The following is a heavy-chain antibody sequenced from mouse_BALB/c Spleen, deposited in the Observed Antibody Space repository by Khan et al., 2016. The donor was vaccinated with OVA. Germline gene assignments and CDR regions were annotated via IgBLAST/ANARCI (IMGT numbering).Heavy chain of an antibody. CDR1: GFTFSSYG. J-gene: IGHJ2*01. CDR2: LNSNGGST. CDR3: ARMARTIN. V-gene: IGHV5-6-3*01. Sequence: EVELVESGGGLVQPGGSLKLSCAASGFTFSSYGMSWVRQTPDKRPELVATLNSNGGSTYYPDSVKGRFTISRDNVKNTLYLQMSSLKSEDTAMYYCARMARTINWGQGTTLTVSS.